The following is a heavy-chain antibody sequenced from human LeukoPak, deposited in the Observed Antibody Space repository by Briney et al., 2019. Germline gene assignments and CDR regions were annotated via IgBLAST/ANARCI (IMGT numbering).Heavy chain of an antibody. D-gene: IGHD6-13*01. CDR3: AKDGGSTWYEYFQH. CDR2: ISYDGDNK. Sequence: SGGSLRLSCAASAFTFSSYAMHWVRQAPGKGLQWVALISYDGDNKYYADSVKGRFTISRDNSKNTLYLQMNSLRTEDTAVYYCAKDGGSTWYEYFQHWGQGTLVTVSS. V-gene: IGHV3-30*01. CDR1: AFTFSSYA. J-gene: IGHJ1*01.